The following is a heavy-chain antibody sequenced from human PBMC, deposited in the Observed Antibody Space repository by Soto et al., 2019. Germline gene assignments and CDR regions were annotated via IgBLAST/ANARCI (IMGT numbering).Heavy chain of an antibody. J-gene: IGHJ5*01. D-gene: IGHD2-2*01. Sequence: ASVKVSCKASGYTFTNYYMHWVRQAPGQGLEWMGIINPSGGSTSYAQKFQGRVTMTRDTSTNTAYMELSSLRSEDTAVYYCASDTRVAASIVAVPQSRCDRCDPGTLVT. CDR2: INPSGGST. CDR1: GYTFTNYY. CDR3: ASDTRVAASIVAVPQSRCDR. V-gene: IGHV1-46*01.